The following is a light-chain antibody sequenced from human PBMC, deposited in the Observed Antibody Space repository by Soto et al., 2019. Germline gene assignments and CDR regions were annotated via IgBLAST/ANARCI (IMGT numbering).Light chain of an antibody. CDR3: QQYGSSPPIT. Sequence: SVFTQSPGTLALSPWEIAALSCRASQSVSSSYLAWYQQKPGQAPRLLIYGASSRTAGIPDRFSGSGSGTDFTLTISRLEPEDFAVYYCQQYGSSPPITFGQGTRLEI. CDR1: QSVSSSY. V-gene: IGKV3-20*01. J-gene: IGKJ5*01. CDR2: GAS.